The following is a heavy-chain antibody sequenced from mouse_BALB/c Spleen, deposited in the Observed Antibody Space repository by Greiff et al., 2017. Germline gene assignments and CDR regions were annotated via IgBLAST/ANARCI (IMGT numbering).Heavy chain of an antibody. Sequence: VTLMESGAELVRSGASVKLSCTASGFNFNDYYMHWVKQKPEQGLEWIGYISPGNCDIKYNEKFKGKATLTADKSTSTAYMQLNSLTSEDSAVYVCKREEDYGGQGNTVTVSA. CDR3: KREEDY. V-gene: IGHV1S53*02. CDR2: ISPGNCDI. CDR1: GFNFNDYY. J-gene: IGHJ4*01.